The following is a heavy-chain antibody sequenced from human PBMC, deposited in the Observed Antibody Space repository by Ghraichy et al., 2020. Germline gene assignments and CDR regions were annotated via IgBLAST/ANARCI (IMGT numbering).Heavy chain of an antibody. D-gene: IGHD6-6*01. CDR2: ISNNGGNT. J-gene: IGHJ6*02. V-gene: IGHV3-64D*06. CDR3: VKVDKQLVRGYYGMDV. CDR1: GFIFSSYA. Sequence: GSLRLSCSASGFIFSSYAMHWVRQAPGKGLEYVSAISNNGGNTYYADSVKGRFTISRDNSKSTLYLQMNSLRAEDTAVYYCVKVDKQLVRGYYGMDVWGQGTTVTVSS.